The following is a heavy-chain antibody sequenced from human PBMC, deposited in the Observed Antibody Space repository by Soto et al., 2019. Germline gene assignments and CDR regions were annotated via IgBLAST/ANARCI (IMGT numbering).Heavy chain of an antibody. Sequence: SETLSLICTVSRGSISGGDYYWSWIRQPPGKGLEWIGYVYYIGNTYYNPPLNSRVIMSVDTSKNQFSLKLNSVTAADTAVYYCARGPGYYYDSGGYYTYFDYWGQGTLVTVSS. CDR2: VYYIGNT. V-gene: IGHV4-30-4*01. J-gene: IGHJ4*02. CDR1: RGSISGGDYY. CDR3: ARGPGYYYDSGGYYTYFDY. D-gene: IGHD3-22*01.